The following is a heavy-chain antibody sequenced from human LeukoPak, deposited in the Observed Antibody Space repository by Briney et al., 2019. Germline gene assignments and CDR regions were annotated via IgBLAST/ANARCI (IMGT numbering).Heavy chain of an antibody. CDR1: GYSFTSYW. V-gene: IGHV5-51*01. D-gene: IGHD3-22*01. CDR3: AKEYYYDSSGGNAFDI. Sequence: GESLKISCKGSGYSFTSYWIGWVRQMPGKGLEWMGIIYPGGSDTRYSPSFQGQVTISADKSISTAYLQWSSLKASDTAMYYCAKEYYYDSSGGNAFDIWGQGTMVTVSS. CDR2: IYPGGSDT. J-gene: IGHJ3*02.